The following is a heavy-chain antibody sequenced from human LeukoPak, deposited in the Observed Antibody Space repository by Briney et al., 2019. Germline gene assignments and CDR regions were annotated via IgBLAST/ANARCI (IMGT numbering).Heavy chain of an antibody. J-gene: IGHJ4*02. CDR2: ISYDGSNK. CDR1: GFTFSSYA. Sequence: PGGSLRLSCAASGFTFSSYAMHWVRQAPGKGLEWVAVISYDGSNKYYADSVKGRFTISRDNSKNTLYLQMNSLRAEDTAVYYCARAGGRVEYYFDYWGQGTLVTVSS. D-gene: IGHD3/OR15-3a*01. CDR3: ARAGGRVEYYFDY. V-gene: IGHV3-30-3*01.